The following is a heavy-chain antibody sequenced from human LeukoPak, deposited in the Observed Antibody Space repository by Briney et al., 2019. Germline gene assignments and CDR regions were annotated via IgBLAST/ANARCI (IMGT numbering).Heavy chain of an antibody. J-gene: IGHJ6*03. V-gene: IGHV1-69*13. CDR3: ASKVVGENYYYYYMDV. D-gene: IGHD1-26*01. Sequence: SVKVSCKASGGTFISYAISWVRQAPGQGLEWMGGIIPIFGTANYAQKFQSRVTITADETTSTAYMELSSLRSEETAVYYCASKVVGENYYYYYMDVWGKGTTVTVSS. CDR1: GGTFISYA. CDR2: IIPIFGTA.